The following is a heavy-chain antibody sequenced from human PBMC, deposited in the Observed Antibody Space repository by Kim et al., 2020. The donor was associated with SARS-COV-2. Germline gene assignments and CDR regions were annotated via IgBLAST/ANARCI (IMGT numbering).Heavy chain of an antibody. Sequence: ASVKVSCKASGYTFTSYDINWVRQATGQGLEWMGWMNANSGNTGYAQKVQGRVTMTRNTSTSTAYMELSSLRSEDTAVYYCASFRPAALCYVLDVWRQGT. J-gene: IGHJ6*01. CDR1: GYTFTSYD. V-gene: IGHV1-8*01. CDR2: MNANSGNT. CDR3: ASFRPAALCYVLDV. D-gene: IGHD2-2*01.